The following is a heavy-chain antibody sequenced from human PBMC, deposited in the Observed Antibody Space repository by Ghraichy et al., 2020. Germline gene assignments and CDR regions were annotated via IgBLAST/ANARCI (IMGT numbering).Heavy chain of an antibody. CDR1: GFTFGSYG. Sequence: GGSLRLSCVASGFTFGSYGMNWVRQAPGKGLEWVSYISTSGDTKYYADSMKGRFTISRDNAKNSVYLQMNSLRDEDTAVYHCARDLWDTTMKEVDYWGQGTQVTVSS. J-gene: IGHJ4*02. D-gene: IGHD5-18*01. CDR3: ARDLWDTTMKEVDY. V-gene: IGHV3-48*02. CDR2: ISTSGDTK.